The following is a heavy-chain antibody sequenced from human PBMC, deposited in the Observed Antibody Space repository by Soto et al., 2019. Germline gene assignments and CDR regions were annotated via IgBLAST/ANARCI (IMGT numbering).Heavy chain of an antibody. CDR1: GGTFSSYA. D-gene: IGHD2-15*01. V-gene: IGHV1-69*06. J-gene: IGHJ3*02. CDR3: ATAGRVVVAATPGAFDI. Sequence: QVQLVQSGAEVKKPGSSVTVSCKASGGTFSSYAISWVRQAPGQGLEWMGGIIPIFVTANYAQKFQGRVTITADKSTSTAYMELSSLRSEDTAVYYCATAGRVVVAATPGAFDIWGQGTMVTVSS. CDR2: IIPIFVTA.